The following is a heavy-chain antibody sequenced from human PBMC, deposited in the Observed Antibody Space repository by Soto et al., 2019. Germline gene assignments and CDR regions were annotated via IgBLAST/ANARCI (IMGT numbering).Heavy chain of an antibody. CDR1: GFTFSSYG. D-gene: IGHD6-19*01. V-gene: IGHV3-30*18. CDR3: AKGRYSSGWYSDYYYYGMDV. CDR2: ISYDGSNK. Sequence: GGSLRLSCAASGFTFSSYGMHWVRQAPGKGLEWVAVISYDGSNKYYADSVKGRFTISRDNSKNTLYLQMNSLRAEDTAVYYCAKGRYSSGWYSDYYYYGMDVWGQGTTVTVSS. J-gene: IGHJ6*02.